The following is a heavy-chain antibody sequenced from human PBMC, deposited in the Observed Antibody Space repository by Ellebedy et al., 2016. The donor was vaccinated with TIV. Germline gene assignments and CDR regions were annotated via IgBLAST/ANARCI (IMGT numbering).Heavy chain of an antibody. CDR3: VGLRCLERTY. CDR2: IYYSGST. CDR1: GGSITSTNYY. Sequence: MPSETLSLTCTVSGGSITSTNYYWGRIRQPPGKGLAWIGSIYYSGSTYYNSSLKSRVTISADTSENQFSLKLRSVSAADTAVYYCVGLRCLERTYWGQGTLVTVSS. V-gene: IGHV4-39*01. D-gene: IGHD3-3*01. J-gene: IGHJ4*02.